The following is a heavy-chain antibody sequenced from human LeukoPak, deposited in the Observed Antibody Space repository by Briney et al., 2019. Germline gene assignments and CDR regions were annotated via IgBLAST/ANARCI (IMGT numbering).Heavy chain of an antibody. D-gene: IGHD3-9*01. CDR1: GGSISSYY. V-gene: IGHV4-59*01. Sequence: SETLSLTSTVSGGSISSYYWSWIRQPPGKGLEWIGYIYYSGSTNYNPSLKSRVTISVDTSKNQFSLKLSSVTAADTAVYYCARETGYSAFDIWGQGTMVTVSS. CDR2: IYYSGST. J-gene: IGHJ3*02. CDR3: ARETGYSAFDI.